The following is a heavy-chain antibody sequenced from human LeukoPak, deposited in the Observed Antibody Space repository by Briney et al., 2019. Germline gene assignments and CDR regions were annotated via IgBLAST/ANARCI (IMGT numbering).Heavy chain of an antibody. CDR2: IYYSGST. CDR3: ARFLSDSSGWNADAFDI. CDR1: GGSVGSYY. J-gene: IGHJ3*02. D-gene: IGHD6-19*01. Sequence: SETLSLTCAVSGGSVGSYYWSWIRQPPGKGLEWIGFIYYSGSTNYNPSLKSRVTISVDTSKNQYSLKLNSVTAADTAVYYCARFLSDSSGWNADAFDIWGKGTMVTVSS. V-gene: IGHV4-59*02.